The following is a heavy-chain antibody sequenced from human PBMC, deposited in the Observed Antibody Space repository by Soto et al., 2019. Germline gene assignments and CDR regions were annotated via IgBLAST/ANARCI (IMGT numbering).Heavy chain of an antibody. CDR2: IYYSGST. J-gene: IGHJ4*02. D-gene: IGHD5-12*01. CDR1: GGSISSYY. Sequence: QVQLQESGPGLVKPSETLSLTCTVSGGSISSYYWSWIRQPPGKGLEWIGYIYYSGSTNYNPSLKSRVTISVDTSKNQFSLKLSSVTAADTAVYYCARDPGLRLGIFDYWGQGTLVTVSS. CDR3: ARDPGLRLGIFDY. V-gene: IGHV4-59*01.